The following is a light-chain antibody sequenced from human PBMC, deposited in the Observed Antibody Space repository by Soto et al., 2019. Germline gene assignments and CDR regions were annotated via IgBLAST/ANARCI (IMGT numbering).Light chain of an antibody. CDR3: LQDYNYPWS. CDR2: DAS. V-gene: IGKV1-6*01. J-gene: IGKJ1*01. Sequence: IQMTQSPSSLSASVGDTVTITCRASQTIGTYLHWYQQKPGKAPKLLIYDASSLDGGVPSRFGGSGSGTEFTLTISSLQPDDFATYYCLQDYNYPWSFGQGTKVDIK. CDR1: QTIGTY.